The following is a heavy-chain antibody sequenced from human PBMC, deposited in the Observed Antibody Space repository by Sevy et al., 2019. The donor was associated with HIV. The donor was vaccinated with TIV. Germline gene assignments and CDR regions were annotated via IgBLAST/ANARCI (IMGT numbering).Heavy chain of an antibody. CDR3: AKDPTFDSTGPDY. CDR1: GFTFSSYA. D-gene: IGHD3-22*01. Sequence: GGSLRLSCGGSGFTFSSYAMNWIRQAPGKGLEWVSAISGSGGSRYYTDSVKGRFTISRDNSKNTLYLQMNSLRAEDSALYYCAKDPTFDSTGPDYWGQRTLVTVSS. V-gene: IGHV3-23*01. CDR2: ISGSGGSR. J-gene: IGHJ4*02.